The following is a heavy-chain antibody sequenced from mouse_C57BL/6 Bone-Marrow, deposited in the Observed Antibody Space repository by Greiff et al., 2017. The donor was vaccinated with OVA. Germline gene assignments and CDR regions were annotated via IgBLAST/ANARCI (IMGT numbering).Heavy chain of an antibody. D-gene: IGHD1-1*01. CDR2: IYPGDGDT. Sequence: VKLQQSGPELVKPGASVKISCKASGYAFSSSWMNWVKQRPGKGLEWIGRIYPGDGDTNYNGKFKGKATLTADKSSSTAYMQLSSLTSEDSAVYFCASPYYYGIFDYWGQGTTLTVSS. V-gene: IGHV1-82*01. J-gene: IGHJ2*01. CDR3: ASPYYYGIFDY. CDR1: GYAFSSSW.